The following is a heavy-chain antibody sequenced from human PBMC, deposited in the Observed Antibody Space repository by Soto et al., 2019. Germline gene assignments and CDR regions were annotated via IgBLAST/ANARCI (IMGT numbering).Heavy chain of an antibody. CDR2: IIPIVGTG. V-gene: IGHV1-69*01. CDR1: GGTFRNYA. D-gene: IGHD3-22*01. J-gene: IGHJ6*02. CDR3: ARVVILVPTASTHFSYHMEV. Sequence: QVQLVQSGAEVRKPGSSVTVSCKASGGTFRNYAISWVRQAPGQGLEWMGGIIPIVGTGSYAQKFQGRVTITADEPTTTAYMELSSLRFEDTAVYYCARVVILVPTASTHFSYHMEVGGPGTTVTVSS.